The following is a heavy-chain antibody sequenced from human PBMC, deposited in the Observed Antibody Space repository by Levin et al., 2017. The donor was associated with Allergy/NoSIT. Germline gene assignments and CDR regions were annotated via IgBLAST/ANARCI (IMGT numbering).Heavy chain of an antibody. D-gene: IGHD6-19*01. CDR2: INHSGST. CDR1: GGSFSGYY. V-gene: IGHV4-34*01. Sequence: PSETLSLTCAVYGGSFSGYYWSWIRQPPGKGLEWIGEINHSGSTNYNPSLKSRVTISVDTSKNHFSLKLSSLTAADTAVYYCARHSQWLVPSGFDYWGQGTLVTVSS. J-gene: IGHJ4*02. CDR3: ARHSQWLVPSGFDY.